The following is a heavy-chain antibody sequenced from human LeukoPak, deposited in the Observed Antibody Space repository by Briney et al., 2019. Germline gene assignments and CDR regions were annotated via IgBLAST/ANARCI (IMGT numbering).Heavy chain of an antibody. Sequence: SETLSLTCAVYGGSFSGYYWSWIRQPPGKGLEWIGEINHSGSTNYNPSLKSRVTISVDTSKNQFSLKLSSVTAADTAVYYCARGVVIAPQTFDYWGQETLVTVSS. CDR2: INHSGST. CDR1: GGSFSGYY. CDR3: ARGVVIAPQTFDY. J-gene: IGHJ4*02. V-gene: IGHV4-34*01. D-gene: IGHD2-21*01.